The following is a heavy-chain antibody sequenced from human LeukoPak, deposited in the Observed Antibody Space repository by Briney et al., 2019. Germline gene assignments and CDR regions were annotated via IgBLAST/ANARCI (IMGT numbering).Heavy chain of an antibody. CDR2: IKEDGSEK. CDR3: ARNLPGFDY. J-gene: IGHJ4*02. Sequence: TGGSLRLSCAASGLTFSSYWMSWVRQAPGKGLEWVAKIKEDGSEKHYVDSVKGRFTTSRDNAKNSLYLQMNSLRAEDTAMYYCARNLPGFDYWGQGTLVTVSS. V-gene: IGHV3-7*03. CDR1: GLTFSSYW.